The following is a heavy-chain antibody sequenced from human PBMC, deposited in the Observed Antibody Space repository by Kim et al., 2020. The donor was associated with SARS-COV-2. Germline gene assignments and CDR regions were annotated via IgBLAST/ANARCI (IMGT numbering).Heavy chain of an antibody. J-gene: IGHJ3*02. CDR2: IYPGDSDT. CDR3: ARGDFFYGSGSYYNTRAFDI. V-gene: IGHV5-51*01. CDR1: GYSFTSYW. Sequence: GESLKISCKGSGYSFTSYWIGWVRQMPGKGLEWMGIIYPGDSDTRYSPSFQGQVTISADKSISNAYLQWSSLKASDTAMYYCARGDFFYGSGSYYNTRAFDIWGQGTMVTVSS. D-gene: IGHD3-10*01.